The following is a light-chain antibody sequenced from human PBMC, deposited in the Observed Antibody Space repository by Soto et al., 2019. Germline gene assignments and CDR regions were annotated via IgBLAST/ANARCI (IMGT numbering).Light chain of an antibody. CDR2: GAS. CDR3: YHHGFSPNT. V-gene: IGKV3-20*01. Sequence: EVVLTQSPDTLSLSPGERATLSCRASRRVSANYLAWFHQQPGQSPRLLIHGASKRASGIPDRFSGSGSGTDFNLTISRRESADPAVFYFYHHGFSPNTFGQGTTVEIK. CDR1: RRVSANY. J-gene: IGKJ2*01.